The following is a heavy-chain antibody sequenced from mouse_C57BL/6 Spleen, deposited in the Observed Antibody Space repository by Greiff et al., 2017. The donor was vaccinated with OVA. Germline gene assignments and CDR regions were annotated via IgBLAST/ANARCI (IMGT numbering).Heavy chain of an antibody. CDR3: ARPYGNVFAY. V-gene: IGHV1-26*01. D-gene: IGHD2-1*01. CDR2: INPNNGGT. CDR1: GYTFTDYY. Sequence: EVQLQQSGPELVKPGASVKISCKASGYTFTDYYMNWVKQSHGKSLEWIGDINPNNGGTSYNQKFKGKATLTVDKSSSTAYMELRSLTSEDSAVYYCARPYGNVFAYWGQGTLVTVSA. J-gene: IGHJ3*01.